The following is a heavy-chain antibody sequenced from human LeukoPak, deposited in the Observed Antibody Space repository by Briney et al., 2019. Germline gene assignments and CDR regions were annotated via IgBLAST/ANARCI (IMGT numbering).Heavy chain of an antibody. Sequence: PSETLSLTCTVSGGSISSCYWSWIRQPAGKGLEWIGRIYTSGSTNYNPSLKSRVTMSVDTSKHQFSLKLSSVTAADTAVYYCAGGDTAMVKDWGQGTLVTVSS. CDR3: AGGDTAMVKD. J-gene: IGHJ4*02. V-gene: IGHV4-4*07. CDR2: IYTSGST. CDR1: GGSISSCY. D-gene: IGHD5-18*01.